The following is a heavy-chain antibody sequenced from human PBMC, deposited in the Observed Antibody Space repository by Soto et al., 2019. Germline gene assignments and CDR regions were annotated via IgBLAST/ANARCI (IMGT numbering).Heavy chain of an antibody. CDR1: GFTFSNYA. D-gene: IGHD4-17*01. CDR2: ISGSGGGT. V-gene: IGHV3-23*01. CDR3: ARPQEYYGDYNYYYYGMDV. J-gene: IGHJ6*02. Sequence: PGESLKISCAASGFTFSNYAMSWVRQAPGKGLEWVSAISGSGGGTYYADSVKGRFTISRDNSKNTLSLQMNSLRAEDTAVYYCARPQEYYGDYNYYYYGMDVWGQGTTVTVSS.